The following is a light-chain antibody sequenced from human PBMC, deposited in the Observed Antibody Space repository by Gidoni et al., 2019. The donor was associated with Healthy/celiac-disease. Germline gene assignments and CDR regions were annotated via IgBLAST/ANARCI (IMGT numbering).Light chain of an antibody. CDR3: QQQNSYSWT. J-gene: IGKJ1*01. Sequence: DLQMTTPPSTLSASVGDRGTILCRASKRISSWLAWYQQKPGKAPKLLIYKASSFERGVTPRFSGSGAGTEFTLTTSSRQPYDFATYYCQQQNSYSWTFGHGTKVDIK. V-gene: IGKV1-5*03. CDR1: KRISSW. CDR2: KAS.